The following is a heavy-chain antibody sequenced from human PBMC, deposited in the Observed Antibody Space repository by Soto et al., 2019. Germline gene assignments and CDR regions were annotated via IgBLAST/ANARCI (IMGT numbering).Heavy chain of an antibody. CDR3: ARGQGDYYGSGSYQNWFDP. V-gene: IGHV4-34*01. Sequence: SETLSLTCAVYGGSFSGYYWSWIRQPPGKGLEWIGEINHSGSTNYNPSLKSRVTISVDTSKNQFSLKLSFVTAADTAVYYCARGQGDYYGSGSYQNWFDPWGQGTLVTVSS. D-gene: IGHD3-10*01. CDR2: INHSGST. J-gene: IGHJ5*02. CDR1: GGSFSGYY.